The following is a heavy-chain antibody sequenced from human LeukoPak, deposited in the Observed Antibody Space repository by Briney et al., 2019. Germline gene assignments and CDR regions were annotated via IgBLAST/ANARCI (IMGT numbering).Heavy chain of an antibody. Sequence: PSETLSLACTVSGGSISSYYWSWIRQPPGKGLEWIGYIYYSGSTNYNPSLKSRVTISVDTSKNQLSLKLSSVTAADTAVYYCARAGLYSRSSWFDPWGQGTLVTVSS. J-gene: IGHJ5*02. CDR1: GGSISSYY. CDR3: ARAGLYSRSSWFDP. CDR2: IYYSGST. D-gene: IGHD6-6*01. V-gene: IGHV4-59*01.